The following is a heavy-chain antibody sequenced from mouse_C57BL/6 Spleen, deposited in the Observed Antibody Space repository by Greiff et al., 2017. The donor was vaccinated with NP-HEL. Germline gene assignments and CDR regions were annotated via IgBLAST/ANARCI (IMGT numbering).Heavy chain of an antibody. CDR1: GYTFTSYW. J-gene: IGHJ2*01. Sequence: QVQLQQPGAELVKPGASVKLSCKASGYTFTSYWMHWVKQRPGQGLEWIGMIHPNSGSTNYNEKFKSKATLTVDKSSSTAYMQLSSLTSEDSAVYYCAREGDDYDGAGYFDYWGQGTTLTVSS. V-gene: IGHV1-64*01. CDR3: AREGDDYDGAGYFDY. CDR2: IHPNSGST. D-gene: IGHD2-4*01.